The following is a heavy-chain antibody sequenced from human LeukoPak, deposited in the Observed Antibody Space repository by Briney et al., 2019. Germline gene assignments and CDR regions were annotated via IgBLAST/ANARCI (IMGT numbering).Heavy chain of an antibody. J-gene: IGHJ6*03. CDR1: GFTFSSYW. CDR2: IKLDGSEK. V-gene: IGHV3-7*03. Sequence: GGSLRLSCAASGFTFSSYWMSWVRQAPGKGLEWVANIKLDGSEKYYVDSVKGRFTISRDNAKNSLYLQMNSLRPEDTAVYYCAKDESPGHGSYGIYYYYMDVWGKGTTVTVSS. D-gene: IGHD3-10*01. CDR3: AKDESPGHGSYGIYYYYMDV.